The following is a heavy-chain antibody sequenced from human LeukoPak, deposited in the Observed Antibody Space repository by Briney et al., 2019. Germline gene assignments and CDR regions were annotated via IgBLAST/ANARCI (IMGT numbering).Heavy chain of an antibody. D-gene: IGHD3-3*01. CDR2: IYSSGST. CDR3: ARHTKEWLPGD. CDR1: GGSISSSTYY. V-gene: IGHV4-39*01. J-gene: IGHJ4*02. Sequence: SETLSLTCTVSGGSISSSTYYWGWIRQPPGKGLEWIGSIYSSGSTYYNPSLKSRVTISVDTSKNQFSLKLSSVTAADTAVYYCARHTKEWLPGDWGQGTLVTVSS.